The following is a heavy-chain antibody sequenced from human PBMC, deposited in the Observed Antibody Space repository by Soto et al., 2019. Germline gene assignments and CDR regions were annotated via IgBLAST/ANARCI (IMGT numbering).Heavy chain of an antibody. D-gene: IGHD3-16*01. J-gene: IGHJ5*02. CDR3: AIHTQRCDYVWGRYTVVQSNWLDH. CDR1: GGSVSSGSYY. V-gene: IGHV4-31*03. CDR2: IYYSGST. Sequence: SETLSLTCTVSGGSVSSGSYYWSWIRQPPGKGLEWIGYIYYSGSTYYNPSLKSRVTISVDTSKNQFSLKLSSVTAADTAVYYCAIHTQRCDYVWGRYTVVQSNWLDHWGQGTLVTVSS.